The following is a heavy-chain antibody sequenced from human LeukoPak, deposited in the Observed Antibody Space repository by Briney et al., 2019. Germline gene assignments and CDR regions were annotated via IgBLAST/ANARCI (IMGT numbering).Heavy chain of an antibody. Sequence: PGGTLRLSCAASGFTFRGYGMSWVRQAPGKGREGVSAIRGSGVTTYYADSVKGRFTISRDNSRTTLYLLMNSPRAEDTAVYYCAKDAATNVDYPSYFAYCGQAALVTVSS. V-gene: IGHV3-23*01. J-gene: IGHJ4*02. D-gene: IGHD4-11*01. CDR3: AKDAATNVDYPSYFAY. CDR1: GFTFRGYG. CDR2: IRGSGVTT.